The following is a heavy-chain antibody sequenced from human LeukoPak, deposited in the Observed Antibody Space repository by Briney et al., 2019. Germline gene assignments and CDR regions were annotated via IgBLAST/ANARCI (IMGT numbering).Heavy chain of an antibody. Sequence: GGSLRLSCAASGFTFSSYAMSWVRQAPGKGLEWVSAISGRGGNTYYADSVKGRFTISRDNSKNTLYLQMNSLRAEDTAVYYCAKDESVGTTYFDYWGQGTLVTVSS. CDR1: GFTFSSYA. CDR2: ISGRGGNT. J-gene: IGHJ4*02. CDR3: AKDESVGTTYFDY. D-gene: IGHD1-26*01. V-gene: IGHV3-23*01.